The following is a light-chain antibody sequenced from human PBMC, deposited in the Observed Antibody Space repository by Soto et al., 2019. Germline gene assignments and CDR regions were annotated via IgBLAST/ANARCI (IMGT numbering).Light chain of an antibody. V-gene: IGLV2-11*01. Sequence: QSALTQPRSVSGSPGQSVTISCTGTSSDVGRYNYVSWYQLHPGKAPKLIIFDVNKRPSGVPDRFSGSKSGNTASLTVSGLQAEDAADYYCCSYVGSWDVVFGGGTKLTVL. CDR3: CSYVGSWDVV. J-gene: IGLJ2*01. CDR2: DVN. CDR1: SSDVGRYNY.